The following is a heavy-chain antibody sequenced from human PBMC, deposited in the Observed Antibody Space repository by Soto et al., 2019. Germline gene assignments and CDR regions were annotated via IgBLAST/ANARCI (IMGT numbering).Heavy chain of an antibody. D-gene: IGHD6-13*01. CDR3: AKVTRRAAAGRYEYYKYGMDV. CDR1: GFAFSTYA. V-gene: IGHV3-23*01. Sequence: GGSLRLSCAAAGFAFSTYAMTWVRQAPGKGLEWVSVISGSGGSSYYAASVKGRFTISRDNSKNTLFLQMNGLRAEDTAVYYCAKVTRRAAAGRYEYYKYGMDVWGQGTTVTVSS. CDR2: ISGSGGSS. J-gene: IGHJ6*02.